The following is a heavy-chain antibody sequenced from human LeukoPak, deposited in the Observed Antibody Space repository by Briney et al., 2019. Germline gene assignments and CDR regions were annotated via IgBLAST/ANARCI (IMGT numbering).Heavy chain of an antibody. Sequence: SETLSLTCTVSGGSISSNSYYWGWSRQSPGKGLVWIGSIYYSGSTYYNPSLKSRVTISVDTSKNQFSLKLSSVTAADTAMYYCARNRYYYGSGNYGVPNWFDPWGQGTLVTVSS. J-gene: IGHJ5*02. D-gene: IGHD3-10*01. CDR2: IYYSGST. CDR3: ARNRYYYGSGNYGVPNWFDP. V-gene: IGHV4-39*01. CDR1: GGSISSNSYY.